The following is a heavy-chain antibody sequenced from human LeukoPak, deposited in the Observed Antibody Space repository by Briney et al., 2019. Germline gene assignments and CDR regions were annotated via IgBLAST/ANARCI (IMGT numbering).Heavy chain of an antibody. V-gene: IGHV3-43*02. D-gene: IGHD1-26*01. CDR1: GFTFDYA. J-gene: IGHJ4*02. Sequence: PGGSLRLSCAASGFTFDYAMHWVRQGPGKSLEWVSLINENGDTAYYGDSVRGRFTVSRDNAKNSLYLQMNSLTTEDTALYYCAKARWEPNFDYWGQGTLVTVSS. CDR2: INENGDTA. CDR3: AKARWEPNFDY.